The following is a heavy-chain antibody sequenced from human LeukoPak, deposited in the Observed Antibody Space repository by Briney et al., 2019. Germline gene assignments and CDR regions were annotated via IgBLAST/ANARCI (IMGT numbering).Heavy chain of an antibody. CDR3: ARALVGLPTGLLTFDS. CDR2: MSRSTVYI. Sequence: PGGSLRLSCAASGFTFSTYSMNWVRQAPGKGLEWVSSMSRSTVYIYYADSVRGRFTISRDNARNSLYLQMSSLRAEDTAVYYCARALVGLPTGLLTFDSWGQGILVTVSS. D-gene: IGHD1-1*01. V-gene: IGHV3-21*01. J-gene: IGHJ4*02. CDR1: GFTFSTYS.